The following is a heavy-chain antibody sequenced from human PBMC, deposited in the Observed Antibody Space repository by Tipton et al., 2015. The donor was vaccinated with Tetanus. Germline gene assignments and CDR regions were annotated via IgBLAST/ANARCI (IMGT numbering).Heavy chain of an antibody. Sequence: TLSLTCAVYGGSFSGYYWSWIRQPPGKGLEWIGEINHSGSTNYNPSLKSRVTISVGTSKNQFSLKLSSVTAADTAVYYCARGNSDYYDSRGYYFDYWGQGTLVTVSS. D-gene: IGHD3-22*01. V-gene: IGHV4-34*01. CDR3: ARGNSDYYDSRGYYFDY. CDR1: GGSFSGYY. J-gene: IGHJ4*02. CDR2: INHSGST.